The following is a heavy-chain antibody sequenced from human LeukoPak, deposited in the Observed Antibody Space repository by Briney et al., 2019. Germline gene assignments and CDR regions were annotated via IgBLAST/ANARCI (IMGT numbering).Heavy chain of an antibody. V-gene: IGHV4-59*12. CDR2: IYYSGST. CDR1: GGSISSYY. D-gene: IGHD3-22*01. Sequence: SETLSLTCTVSGGSISSYYWSWIRQPPGKGLEWIGYIYYSGSTNYNPSLKSRVTISVDTSKNQFSLKLSSVTAADTAVYYCARGLDYYDSSVGGYFDYWGQGTLVTVSS. J-gene: IGHJ4*02. CDR3: ARGLDYYDSSVGGYFDY.